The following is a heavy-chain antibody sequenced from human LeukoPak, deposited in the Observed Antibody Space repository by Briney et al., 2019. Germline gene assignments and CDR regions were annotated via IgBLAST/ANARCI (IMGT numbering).Heavy chain of an antibody. CDR1: GGSISAYY. CDR3: ARGRLVHNY. J-gene: IGHJ4*02. V-gene: IGHV4-59*12. Sequence: SETLSLTCTVSGGSISAYYWSWIRQPPGKGLEWIGYIHYSGTTNYNPSLKSRVTISVDTSKNQFSLKLSSVTAADTAVYYCARGRLVHNYWGQGTLVTVSS. CDR2: IHYSGTT. D-gene: IGHD3-16*01.